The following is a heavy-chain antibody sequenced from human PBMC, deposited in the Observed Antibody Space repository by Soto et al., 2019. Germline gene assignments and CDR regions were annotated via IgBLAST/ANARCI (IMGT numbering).Heavy chain of an antibody. V-gene: IGHV3-21*06. CDR1: RFTFSSYS. D-gene: IGHD3-10*01. CDR3: ARDLEWFGENWFDP. CDR2: ISSRSSSI. Sequence: EVHLVESGGGLVKPGGSLRLSCAASRFTFSSYSMNWVRQAPGKGLEWVASISSRSSSIHYADSVKGRFTIARDNAENLLFLQMDGLRAEDTAVYYCARDLEWFGENWFDPWGQGTLVTVSS. J-gene: IGHJ5*02.